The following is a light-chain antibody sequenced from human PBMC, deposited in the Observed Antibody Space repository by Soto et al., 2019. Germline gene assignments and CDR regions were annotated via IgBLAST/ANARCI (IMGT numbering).Light chain of an antibody. Sequence: EVVLTQSPGTLSLSPGERATLLCRASQIISSSYVAWYQQKPGQTPRLLIYAETNRATGIPDRFSGSGSGTEFTLTISRVEPEDFAVFYCQQYSNWPPMYTFGQGTKLEIK. V-gene: IGKV3-20*01. J-gene: IGKJ2*01. CDR2: AET. CDR1: QIISSSY. CDR3: QQYSNWPPMYT.